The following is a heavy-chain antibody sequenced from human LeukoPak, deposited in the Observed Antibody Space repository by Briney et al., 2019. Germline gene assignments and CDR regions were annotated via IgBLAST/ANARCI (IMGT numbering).Heavy chain of an antibody. D-gene: IGHD3-3*01. Sequence: ASVKVSCKASGYTFTSYDINWVRQATGQGLEWMGWMNPNSGNTGYAQKFQGRVTMTRNTSISTAYMELSSLRSEDTAVYYRARGGGLRFLEWLSHLNNWFDPWGQGTLVTVSS. V-gene: IGHV1-8*01. CDR1: GYTFTSYD. J-gene: IGHJ5*02. CDR2: MNPNSGNT. CDR3: ARGGGLRFLEWLSHLNNWFDP.